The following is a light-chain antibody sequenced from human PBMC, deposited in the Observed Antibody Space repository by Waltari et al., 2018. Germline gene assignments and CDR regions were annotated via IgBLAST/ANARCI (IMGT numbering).Light chain of an antibody. V-gene: IGKV1-5*03. CDR2: KAS. CDR3: QQYNSYSLLT. Sequence: DIQMTQSLSPLSASVGDRVTFNCRASKSISNWLTWYQQKPGKAPKLLIYKASTLESGVPSRFSGSGSGTEFTLTISSLQPDDFATYYCQQYNSYSLLTFGGGTKVEIK. J-gene: IGKJ4*01. CDR1: KSISNW.